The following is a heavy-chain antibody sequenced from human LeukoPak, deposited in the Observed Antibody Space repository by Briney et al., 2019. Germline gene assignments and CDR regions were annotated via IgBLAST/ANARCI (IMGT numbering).Heavy chain of an antibody. CDR1: GFTFSSYG. D-gene: IGHD1-26*01. CDR2: IWYDGSNK. Sequence: GGSLRLSCAASGFTFSSYGMHWVRQAPGKGLEWVAVIWYDGSNKYYADSVKGRFTISRDNSKNTLYLQMNSLRAEDTAVYYCAREVVGATAYNWFDPWGQGTPVTVSS. V-gene: IGHV3-33*01. J-gene: IGHJ5*02. CDR3: AREVVGATAYNWFDP.